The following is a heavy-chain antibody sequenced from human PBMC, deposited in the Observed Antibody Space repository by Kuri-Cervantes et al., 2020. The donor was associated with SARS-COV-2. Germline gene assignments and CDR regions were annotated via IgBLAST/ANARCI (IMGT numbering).Heavy chain of an antibody. Sequence: SETLSLTCTVSTGSVNTGDFYWAWLRQPPGKGLEWIAYIFCSGTTYYNPSLKSRVFISSDASKNQFSLRLSSLTAADTAMYYCARSPSYTSGNNYYMDVWGKGTTVTVSS. J-gene: IGHJ6*03. CDR2: IFCSGTT. V-gene: IGHV4-30-4*01. CDR3: ARSPSYTSGNNYYMDV. D-gene: IGHD3-10*01. CDR1: TGSVNTGDFY.